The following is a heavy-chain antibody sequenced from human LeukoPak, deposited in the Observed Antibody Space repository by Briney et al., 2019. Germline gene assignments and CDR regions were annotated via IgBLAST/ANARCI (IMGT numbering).Heavy chain of an antibody. Sequence: SETLSLTCTVSGYSISSGYYWGWIRQPPGKGLEWIGSIYHSGSTYYNPSLKSRVTISVDTSKNQFSLKLSSVTAADTAVYYCASLRYFDWYHFDYWGQGTLVTVSS. CDR2: IYHSGST. D-gene: IGHD3-9*01. CDR1: GYSISSGYY. J-gene: IGHJ4*02. V-gene: IGHV4-38-2*02. CDR3: ASLRYFDWYHFDY.